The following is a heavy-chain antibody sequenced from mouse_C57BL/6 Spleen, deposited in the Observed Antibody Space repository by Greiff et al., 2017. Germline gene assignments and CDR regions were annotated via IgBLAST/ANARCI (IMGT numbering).Heavy chain of an antibody. J-gene: IGHJ4*01. V-gene: IGHV1-26*01. Sequence: VQLQQSGPELVKPGASVKISCKASGYTFTDYYMNWVKQSHGKSLEWIGDINPNNGGTNYNPKFKGKATLTVDKSSSTAYMQLRSLTSEDSAVYYCARRDYYGSGAMDYWGQGTSVTVSS. D-gene: IGHD1-1*01. CDR1: GYTFTDYY. CDR3: ARRDYYGSGAMDY. CDR2: INPNNGGT.